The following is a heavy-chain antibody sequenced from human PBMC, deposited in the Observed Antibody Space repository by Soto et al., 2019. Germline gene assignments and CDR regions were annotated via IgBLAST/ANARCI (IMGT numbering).Heavy chain of an antibody. CDR3: AKDLKVTTWGYFDS. D-gene: IGHD4-17*01. J-gene: IGHJ4*02. V-gene: IGHV1-18*01. CDR2: ISAYDGKT. Sequence: ASVKVSCKTSGYTFNTYGINWVRQAPGQGLELMGWISAYDGKTTYAEKFQGRVTLTTDTSTSTAYMELRSLRAEDTAIYYCAKDLKVTTWGYFDSWGQGTLVTVS. CDR1: GYTFNTYG.